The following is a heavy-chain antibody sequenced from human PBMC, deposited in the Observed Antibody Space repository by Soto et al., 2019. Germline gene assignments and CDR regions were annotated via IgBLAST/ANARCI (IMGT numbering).Heavy chain of an antibody. Sequence: GGSLRLSCAASGFTFSSYAMSWVRQAPGKGLEWVSAISGSGGSTYYADSVKGRFTISRDNSKNTLYLQMNSLRAEDTAVYYCAKYYDSSGYYSWEGPYYFDYWGQGTLVTVSS. D-gene: IGHD3-22*01. CDR1: GFTFSSYA. CDR2: ISGSGGST. V-gene: IGHV3-23*01. J-gene: IGHJ4*02. CDR3: AKYYDSSGYYSWEGPYYFDY.